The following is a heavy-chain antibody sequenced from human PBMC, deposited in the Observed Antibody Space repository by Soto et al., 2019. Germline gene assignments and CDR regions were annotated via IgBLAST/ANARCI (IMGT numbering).Heavy chain of an antibody. V-gene: IGHV4-39*01. CDR2: IYYSGST. J-gene: IGHJ4*02. Sequence: QLQLQESGPGLVKPSETLSLTCTVSGGSISSSSYYWGWIRQPPGKGLEWIGSIYYSGSTYYNPYLKSRVTITVDTSKNQFSLTLSSVTAADTAVYYCARHGIGDGSCYYDYWGQGTLVTVSS. CDR1: GGSISSSSYY. CDR3: ARHGIGDGSCYYDY. D-gene: IGHD2-15*01.